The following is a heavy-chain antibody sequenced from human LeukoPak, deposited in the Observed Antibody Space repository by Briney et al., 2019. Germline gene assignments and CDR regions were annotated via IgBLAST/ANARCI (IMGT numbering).Heavy chain of an antibody. D-gene: IGHD3-3*01. CDR3: ASHTIFGVVKIQNWFDP. CDR2: IYYSGST. V-gene: IGHV4-39*01. CDR1: GGSISSSSYY. J-gene: IGHJ5*02. Sequence: SETLSLTCTVSGGSISSSSYYWGWIRQPPGKGLEWIGSIYYSGSTYYNPSLKSRVTISVDTSKNQFSLKLSSVTAADTAVYYCASHTIFGVVKIQNWFDPWGKGTLVTVSS.